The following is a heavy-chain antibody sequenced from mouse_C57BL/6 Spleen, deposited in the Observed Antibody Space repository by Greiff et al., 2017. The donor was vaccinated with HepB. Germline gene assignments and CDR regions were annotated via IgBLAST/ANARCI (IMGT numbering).Heavy chain of an antibody. CDR3: ARRGNYDAMDY. Sequence: EVKLVESGGGLVKPGGSLKLSCAASGFTFSSYAMSWVRQTPEKRLEWVATISDGGSYTYYPDNVKGRFTISRDNAKNNLYLQMSHLKSEDTAMYYCARRGNYDAMDYWGQGTSVTVSS. CDR2: ISDGGSYT. V-gene: IGHV5-4*03. J-gene: IGHJ4*01. D-gene: IGHD2-1*01. CDR1: GFTFSSYA.